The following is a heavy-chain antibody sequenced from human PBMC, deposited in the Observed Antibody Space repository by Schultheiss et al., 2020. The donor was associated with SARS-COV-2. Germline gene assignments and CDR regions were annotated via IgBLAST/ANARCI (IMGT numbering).Heavy chain of an antibody. CDR3: ARHRWFDP. J-gene: IGHJ5*02. CDR2: INHSGST. CDR1: GGSFSGYY. Sequence: SETLSLTCAVYGGSFSGYYWSWIRQPPGKGLEWIGEINHSGSTNYNPSLKSRVTISVDTSKNQFSLKLSSETAADTAVYYCARHRWFDPWGQGTLVTVSS. V-gene: IGHV4-34*01. D-gene: IGHD1-14*01.